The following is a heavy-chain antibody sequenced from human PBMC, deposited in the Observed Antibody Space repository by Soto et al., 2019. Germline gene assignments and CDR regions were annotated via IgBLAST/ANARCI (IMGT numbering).Heavy chain of an antibody. CDR1: GYTFTSYD. Sequence: QVQLVQSGAEVKKPGASVKVSCKASGYTFTSYDINWVRQATGQGLEWMGWMNHNSGNTGYAQKFQGRVTMTRNTSISTAYMELSSLRSEDTAVYYCARGSPYYYDSSGYYPLDYWGQGTLVTVSS. V-gene: IGHV1-8*01. CDR2: MNHNSGNT. CDR3: ARGSPYYYDSSGYYPLDY. D-gene: IGHD3-22*01. J-gene: IGHJ4*02.